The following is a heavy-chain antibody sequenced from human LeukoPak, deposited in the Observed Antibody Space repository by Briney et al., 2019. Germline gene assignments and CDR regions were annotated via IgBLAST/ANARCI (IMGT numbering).Heavy chain of an antibody. J-gene: IGHJ6*02. D-gene: IGHD2-15*01. CDR3: ARQGYCSGGSCYSNYYYGMDV. Sequence: PSETLSLTCVVSGASISSYYWSWIRQPPGKGLEWIGYIYHSGSTKYNPSLKSRVTISVDTSKNQFSLKLSSVTAADTAVYYCARQGYCSGGSCYSNYYYGMDVWGQGTTVTVSS. V-gene: IGHV4-59*08. CDR1: GASISSYY. CDR2: IYHSGST.